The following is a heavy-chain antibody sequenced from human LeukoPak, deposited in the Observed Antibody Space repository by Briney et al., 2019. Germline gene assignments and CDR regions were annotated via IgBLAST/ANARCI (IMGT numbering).Heavy chain of an antibody. CDR2: INPNSGGT. Sequence: RASVKVSCKASGYTFTGYYMHWVRQAPGQGLEWMGRINPNSGGTNYAQKFQGRVTMTKDTSISTAYMELSRLRSDDTAVYYCARDLASTSNWEFDFWGQGTPVTVS. D-gene: IGHD7-27*01. J-gene: IGHJ4*02. V-gene: IGHV1-2*06. CDR3: ARDLASTSNWEFDF. CDR1: GYTFTGYY.